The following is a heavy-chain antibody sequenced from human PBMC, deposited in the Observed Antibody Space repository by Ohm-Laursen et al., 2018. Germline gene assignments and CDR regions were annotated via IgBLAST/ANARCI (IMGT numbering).Heavy chain of an antibody. CDR2: ISSSGSTI. D-gene: IGHD3-10*01. V-gene: IGHV3-11*01. CDR3: ARHSGDVDAFDI. CDR1: GFTFSDYY. Sequence: SLRLSCAASGFTFSDYYMSWIRQAPGKGLEWVSYISSSGSTIYYADSVKGRFTISRDNAKNSLYPQMNSLRAEDTAVYYCARHSGDVDAFDIWGQGTMVTVSS. J-gene: IGHJ3*02.